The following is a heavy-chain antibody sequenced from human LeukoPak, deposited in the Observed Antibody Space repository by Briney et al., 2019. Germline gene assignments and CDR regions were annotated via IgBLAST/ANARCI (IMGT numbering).Heavy chain of an antibody. J-gene: IGHJ4*02. V-gene: IGHV1-2*02. CDR3: ATLGGTSFGY. D-gene: IGHD1-1*01. CDR1: GYTFTDYY. Sequence: ASVKVSCKTSGYTFTDYYIHWVRQAPGQGLEWMGWIVPNSGATNYAQRFQGRVTMTRDTSISTGYMELTRLRYDDTAVYYCATLGGTSFGYWGQGTLVTVSS. CDR2: IVPNSGAT.